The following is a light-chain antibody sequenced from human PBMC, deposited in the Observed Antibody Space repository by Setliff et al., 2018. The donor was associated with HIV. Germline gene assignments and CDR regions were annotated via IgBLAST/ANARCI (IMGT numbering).Light chain of an antibody. Sequence: QSALTQPASVSGSPGQSITISCTGTNSDIGSYNLVSWYQQHPGRAPKLIIYEVNKRPSEVSSRFSGSKSGNTASLTISDLQADDAADYYCCSYTADTTLYVFATGTKVTVL. J-gene: IGLJ1*01. CDR1: NSDIGSYNL. V-gene: IGLV2-23*02. CDR3: CSYTADTTLYV. CDR2: EVN.